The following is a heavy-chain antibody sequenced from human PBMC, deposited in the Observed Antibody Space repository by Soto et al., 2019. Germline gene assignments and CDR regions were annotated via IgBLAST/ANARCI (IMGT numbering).Heavy chain of an antibody. J-gene: IGHJ3*01. Sequence: ASVKVSCKASGYTFTNYYMYWVRQAPGQGLEWMGRINPSGGSTSYAQKFQGRVTMTGDKSTSTAYMELSSLRSEDTAVHYCARVEGTGYPGKYAFDVWGQGTMVTVSS. D-gene: IGHD5-12*01. CDR2: INPSGGST. CDR3: ARVEGTGYPGKYAFDV. V-gene: IGHV1-46*01. CDR1: GYTFTNYY.